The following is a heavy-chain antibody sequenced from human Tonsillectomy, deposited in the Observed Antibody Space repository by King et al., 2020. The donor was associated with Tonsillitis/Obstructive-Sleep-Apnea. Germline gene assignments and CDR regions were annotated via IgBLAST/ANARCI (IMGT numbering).Heavy chain of an antibody. D-gene: IGHD6-6*01. Sequence: QLVQSGAEVKKPGASVKVFCKASGGTCSSYAISWGRLGPGQGLEWMGGLIPIFGTANYEQKFQGRVTITADESTSTAYMELSSLRSEDTAVYYCASTPAARAYYYYMDVWGKGTTVTVSS. V-gene: IGHV1-69*01. CDR3: ASTPAARAYYYYMDV. CDR1: GGTCSSYA. CDR2: LIPIFGTA. J-gene: IGHJ6*03.